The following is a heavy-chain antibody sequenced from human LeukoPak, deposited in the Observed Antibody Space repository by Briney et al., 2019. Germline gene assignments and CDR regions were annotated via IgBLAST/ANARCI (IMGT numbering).Heavy chain of an antibody. V-gene: IGHV1-8*01. CDR1: GYSFIDYD. J-gene: IGHJ4*02. D-gene: IGHD5-12*01. Sequence: ASVKVSCKASGYSFIDYDINWVRQANGQGLEWMGWMDPKTGKTGFAQNFQGRVTLNGNTATTTAYMELTSLKFEDTAVYYCASFGYGEYNFDHWGQGTQIIVSS. CDR3: ASFGYGEYNFDH. CDR2: MDPKTGKT.